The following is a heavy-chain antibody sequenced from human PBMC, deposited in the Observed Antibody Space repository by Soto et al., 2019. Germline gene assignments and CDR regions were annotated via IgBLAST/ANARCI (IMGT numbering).Heavy chain of an antibody. D-gene: IGHD1-20*01. CDR3: ARHEATYYNLYGTDV. V-gene: IGHV5-51*01. CDR1: VYSFTTYW. Sequence: GEYMKISCKSYVYSFTTYWIAWVRQMPGKGLEWMGSIHPGESDTRYSPSFQGQVTISADRSITTAYLQWSSLKASDTAMYYCARHEATYYNLYGTDVWGPGNTVTVS. J-gene: IGHJ6*02. CDR2: IHPGESDT.